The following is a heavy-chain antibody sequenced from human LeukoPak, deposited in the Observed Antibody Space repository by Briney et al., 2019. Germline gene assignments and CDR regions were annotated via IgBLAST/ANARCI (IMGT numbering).Heavy chain of an antibody. Sequence: GGSLRLSCAASGFTFSSYAMSWVRQAPGKGLEWVSAISGSGGSTYYADSVKGRFTISRDNSKNTLYLQMNSLRAEDTAVYNCAKDRGHSSGWYVYSGQGNLVTASS. J-gene: IGHJ4*02. CDR1: GFTFSSYA. CDR3: AKDRGHSSGWYVY. D-gene: IGHD6-19*01. CDR2: ISGSGGST. V-gene: IGHV3-23*01.